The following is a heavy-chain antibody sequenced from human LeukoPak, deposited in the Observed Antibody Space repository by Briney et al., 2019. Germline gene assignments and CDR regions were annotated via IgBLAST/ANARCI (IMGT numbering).Heavy chain of an antibody. CDR1: GFTFSSYS. CDR2: ISSSSSYI. D-gene: IGHD1-26*01. Sequence: GGSLRLSCAASGFTFSSYSMNWVRQAPGKGLEWVSSISSSSSYIYYADSVKGRFTISRDNAKNSLYLQMNSLRAEDTAVYYCARGLLSGSYVFDYWGQGTLVTVSS. CDR3: ARGLLSGSYVFDY. J-gene: IGHJ4*02. V-gene: IGHV3-21*01.